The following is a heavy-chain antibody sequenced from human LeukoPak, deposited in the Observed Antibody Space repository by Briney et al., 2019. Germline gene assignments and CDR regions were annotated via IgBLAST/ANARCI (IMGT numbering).Heavy chain of an antibody. J-gene: IGHJ3*02. CDR2: IYSSGGT. Sequence: SETLSLTCTVSGGSISSYYWSWIRQPPGKTLEWIGSIYSSGGTYYNPSLKSRAIILIDTAKNQVSLNLSSVTAADTAVYYCARSDGYGLVGIWGQGTMVTVSS. CDR3: ARSDGYGLVGI. D-gene: IGHD3-10*01. CDR1: GGSISSYY. V-gene: IGHV4-59*12.